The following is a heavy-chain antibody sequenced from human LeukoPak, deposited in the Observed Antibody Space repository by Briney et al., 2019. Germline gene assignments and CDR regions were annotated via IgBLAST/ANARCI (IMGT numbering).Heavy chain of an antibody. V-gene: IGHV1-2*02. Sequence: ASVKFSYKASGSPFTCYYMHWVRPPPGQGLEWMGWINPNSGGTNYAQKFQGRVTRTRDTSISTAYMELSRLRSDDTAVYYCARRRRYNWFDRWGQGTLVTVSS. CDR1: GSPFTCYY. CDR2: INPNSGGT. CDR3: ARRRRYNWFDR. J-gene: IGHJ5*02.